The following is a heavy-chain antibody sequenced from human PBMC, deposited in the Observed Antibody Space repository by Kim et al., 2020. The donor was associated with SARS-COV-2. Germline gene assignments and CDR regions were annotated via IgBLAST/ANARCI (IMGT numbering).Heavy chain of an antibody. V-gene: IGHV3-30*04. J-gene: IGHJ4*02. D-gene: IGHD3-10*01. CDR2: ISYDGSNK. Sequence: GGSLRHSCAASGFTFSSYAMHWVRQAPGKGLEWVAVISYDGSNKYYVDSVKGRFTISRDNSKNTLYLQMNSLRAEDTAVYYCARDRGEVAPYFDYWGQGTLVTVSS. CDR1: GFTFSSYA. CDR3: ARDRGEVAPYFDY.